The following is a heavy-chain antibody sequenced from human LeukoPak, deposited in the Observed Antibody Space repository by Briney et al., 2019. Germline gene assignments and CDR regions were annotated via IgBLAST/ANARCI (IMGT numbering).Heavy chain of an antibody. CDR2: ISYSENT. J-gene: IGHJ4*02. Sequence: SETLSLTCTVSGGSISSYYWSWIRQTPGKGLEWIGYISYSENTNYNPSLKSRVTMSLGTSMTQFSLKLSSVTAADTAIYYCARDQFLHSSAYYGADYWGQGILVTVSS. V-gene: IGHV4-59*01. CDR3: ARDQFLHSSAYYGADY. CDR1: GGSISSYY. D-gene: IGHD6-19*01.